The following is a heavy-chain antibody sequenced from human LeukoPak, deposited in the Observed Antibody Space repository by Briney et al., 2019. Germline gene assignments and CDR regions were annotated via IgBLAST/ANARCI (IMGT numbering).Heavy chain of an antibody. CDR3: ARESYSYGSHFDY. V-gene: IGHV3-30*03. J-gene: IGHJ4*02. D-gene: IGHD5-18*01. CDR2: ISYDGNNK. CDR1: GFTFSNYG. Sequence: EAGGSLRLSCAASGFTFSNYGMHWVRQAPGKGLEWVAVISYDGNNKYYADSVKGRFTISRDNSKNTLFLQMNSLRAEDTAVYYCARESYSYGSHFDYWGQGTLVTVSS.